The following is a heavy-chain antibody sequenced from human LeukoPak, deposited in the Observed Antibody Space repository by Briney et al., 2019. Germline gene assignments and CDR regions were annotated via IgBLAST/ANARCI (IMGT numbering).Heavy chain of an antibody. D-gene: IGHD3-9*01. CDR2: IYYSGST. V-gene: IGHV4-59*01. CDR3: ARVLEASYYDILTGYYNGPHDAFDI. CDR1: GGSISSYY. Sequence: SETLSLTCTVSGGSISSYYWSWIRQPPGKGLEWIGYIYYSGSTNYNPSLKSRVTISVDTSKNQFSLKLSSVTAADTAVYYCARVLEASYYDILTGYYNGPHDAFDIWAKGQWSPSLQ. J-gene: IGHJ3*02.